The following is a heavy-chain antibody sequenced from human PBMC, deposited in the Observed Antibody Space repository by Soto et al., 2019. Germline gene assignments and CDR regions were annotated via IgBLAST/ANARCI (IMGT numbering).Heavy chain of an antibody. CDR1: GDSITSGGYF. V-gene: IGHV4-31*03. D-gene: IGHD2-15*01. CDR3: ARCSVGLGYFDY. Sequence: SETLSLTCSVSGDSITSGGYFWSWIRQHPGKGLEWIGYIYYSGTTYYNPSLKSRVTISVDTSKNQFSLKLSSMTAADTAVYFCARCSVGLGYFDYWGQGTLVTVSS. CDR2: IYYSGTT. J-gene: IGHJ4*02.